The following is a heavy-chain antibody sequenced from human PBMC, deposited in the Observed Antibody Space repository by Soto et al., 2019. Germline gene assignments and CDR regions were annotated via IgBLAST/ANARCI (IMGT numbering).Heavy chain of an antibody. V-gene: IGHV1-69*06. Sequence: QVQLVQSGAEVKKPGSSVKVSCKASGGTFSSYAISWVRQAPGQGLEWMGGFIPIFGTANYAQKFQGRVMITAAKSTSTAYMELSSLRSEDTAVYYCASDPDYYDSSGRVDYWGQGTLVTVSS. D-gene: IGHD3-22*01. CDR2: FIPIFGTA. CDR1: GGTFSSYA. J-gene: IGHJ4*02. CDR3: ASDPDYYDSSGRVDY.